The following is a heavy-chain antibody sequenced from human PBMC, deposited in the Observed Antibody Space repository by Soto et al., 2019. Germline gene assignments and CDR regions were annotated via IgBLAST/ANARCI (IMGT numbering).Heavy chain of an antibody. CDR1: GFTFSYYE. CDR2: ISASGNTI. J-gene: IGHJ5*02. CDR3: ARDERIRPNSPPRFDP. V-gene: IGHV3-48*03. Sequence: EVQLVESGGGLVQPGGSLRLSCVASGFTFSYYEMNWVRQAPGKGLEWVSYISASGNTIHYADSVKGRFTISRDNAKNSLYLQMNSLRADDTAVYHCARDERIRPNSPPRFDPWGQGALVTVSS. D-gene: IGHD6-25*01.